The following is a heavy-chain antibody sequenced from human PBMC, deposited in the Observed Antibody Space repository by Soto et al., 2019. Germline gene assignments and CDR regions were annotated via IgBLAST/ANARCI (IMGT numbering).Heavy chain of an antibody. CDR3: ASSHEVLAAAPREHYYYGMDV. J-gene: IGHJ6*02. Sequence: SQTLSLTCAISRDSVSSNSAAWNWIRQSPSRGLEWLGRTYYRSKWYNDYAVSVKSRITINPDTSKSQFSLQLNSVTPEDTAVYYCASSHEVLAAAPREHYYYGMDVWGQGTAVTVSS. CDR2: TYYRSKWYN. CDR1: RDSVSSNSAA. V-gene: IGHV6-1*01. D-gene: IGHD6-13*01.